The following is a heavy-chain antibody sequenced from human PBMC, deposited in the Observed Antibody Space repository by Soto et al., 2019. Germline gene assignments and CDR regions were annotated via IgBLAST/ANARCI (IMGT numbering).Heavy chain of an antibody. D-gene: IGHD1-1*01. V-gene: IGHV4-59*12. CDR1: GGSISGDY. CDR2: THHSETA. CDR3: ARVLERRGNYFDY. J-gene: IGHJ4*02. Sequence: PSETLSLTCTVSGGSISGDYWSWVRQPPGKGLEWIGFTHHSETAYYNPSLKSRLTLSVDTSKNQVSLKLSSVTAADTAVYYCARVLERRGNYFDYWGQGTLVTVSS.